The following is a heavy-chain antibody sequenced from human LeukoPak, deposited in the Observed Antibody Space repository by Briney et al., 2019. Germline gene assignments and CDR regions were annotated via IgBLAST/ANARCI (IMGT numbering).Heavy chain of an antibody. V-gene: IGHV4-38-2*02. D-gene: IGHD4-11*01. Sequence: SETLSLTCTVSGYSISSGYYWGWIRQPPGKGLEWIGSIYHSGSTYYNSSLKSRVTISVDTSKNQFSLKLSPVTAADTAVYYCARDPSPDYSTVDYVDYWGQGTLVSVPS. J-gene: IGHJ4*02. CDR3: ARDPSPDYSTVDYVDY. CDR1: GYSISSGYY. CDR2: IYHSGST.